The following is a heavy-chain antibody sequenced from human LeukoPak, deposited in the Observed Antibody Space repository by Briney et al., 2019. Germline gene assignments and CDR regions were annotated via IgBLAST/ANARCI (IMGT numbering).Heavy chain of an antibody. J-gene: IGHJ3*02. V-gene: IGHV4-34*01. Sequence: PSETLSLTCAVYGGSFSGYYWSWIRQPPGKGLEWIGEINHSGSTNYNPSLKSRVTISVDTSKNQFSLKLSSVTAADTAVYYCARARRSKYSSGSYAFDIWGQGTMVTVSS. CDR3: ARARRSKYSSGSYAFDI. D-gene: IGHD6-19*01. CDR1: GGSFSGYY. CDR2: INHSGST.